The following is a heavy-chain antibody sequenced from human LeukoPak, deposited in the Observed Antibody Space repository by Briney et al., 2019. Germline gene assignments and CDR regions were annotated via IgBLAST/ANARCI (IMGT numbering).Heavy chain of an antibody. D-gene: IGHD6-19*01. Sequence: SGGSLRLSCAASGFNSGNYWMSWVRQAPGQRLEWVANIKQDGSEKYYVDSVKGRFTISRDNAKNSLYLQMNSLRAEDTAVYYCAREGAVAGTGIDYWGQGTLVTVSS. J-gene: IGHJ4*02. CDR3: AREGAVAGTGIDY. CDR1: GFNSGNYW. CDR2: IKQDGSEK. V-gene: IGHV3-7*01.